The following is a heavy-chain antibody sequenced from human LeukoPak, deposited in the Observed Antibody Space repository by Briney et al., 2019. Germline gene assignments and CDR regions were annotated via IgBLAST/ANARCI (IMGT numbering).Heavy chain of an antibody. J-gene: IGHJ6*03. CDR2: IYYSGSN. V-gene: IGHV4-59*01. D-gene: IGHD3-3*01. CDR3: ARGVPTYYYFWSGYYEGVYYYYYMDV. CDR1: GGSISSYY. Sequence: PSETLSLTCTVSGGSISSYYWSWIRQPPGKGLEWIGYIYYSGSNNYNPSLKSRVTISVDTSKNQFSLKLSSVTAADTAVYYCARGVPTYYYFWSGYYEGVYYYYYMDVWGKGTTVTVSS.